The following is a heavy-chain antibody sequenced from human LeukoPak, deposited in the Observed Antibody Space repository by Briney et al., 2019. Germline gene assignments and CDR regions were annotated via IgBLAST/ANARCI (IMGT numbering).Heavy chain of an antibody. V-gene: IGHV4-61*01. Sequence: SETLSLTCTVSGGSVSSGSYYWSWIRQPPGTGLEWIGYNYYSGSTNYNPSLKSRVTISVDTSKNQFSLKLSSVTAADTAVYYCARDRGDSSGYFSYWGQGTLVTVSS. CDR1: GGSVSSGSYY. D-gene: IGHD3-22*01. CDR2: NYYSGST. CDR3: ARDRGDSSGYFSY. J-gene: IGHJ4*02.